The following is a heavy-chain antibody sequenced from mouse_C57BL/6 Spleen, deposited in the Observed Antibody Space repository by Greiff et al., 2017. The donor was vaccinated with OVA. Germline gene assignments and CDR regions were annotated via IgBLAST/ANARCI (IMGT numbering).Heavy chain of an antibody. CDR2: FQPYNDDH. Sequence: VQLQQSGAELVKPGASVKMSCKASGYTFTTSPIEWLKPTHRTSLEWIGNFQPYNDDHKYTETFKGKATLTVEKASSTVDLEHSRLTSDDSAVYYCARGNWDYAMDYWGQGTSVTVSA. D-gene: IGHD4-1*01. CDR1: GYTFTTSP. J-gene: IGHJ4*01. CDR3: ARGNWDYAMDY. V-gene: IGHV1-47*01.